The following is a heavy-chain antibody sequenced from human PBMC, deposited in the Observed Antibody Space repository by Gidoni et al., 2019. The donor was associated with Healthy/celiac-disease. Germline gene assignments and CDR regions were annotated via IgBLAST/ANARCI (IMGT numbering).Heavy chain of an antibody. J-gene: IGHJ4*02. D-gene: IGHD3-22*01. Sequence: EVQMLESGGGLVQPGGSLRLSCSASGFTSSSYAMSWVRQAPGKGLEWVSAISGSGGSTYYADSVKGRFTISRDNSRNTLYLQMNSLRAEDTAVYYCAKDDRDYYDSRAFDYWGQGTLVTVSS. CDR1: GFTSSSYA. CDR3: AKDDRDYYDSRAFDY. CDR2: ISGSGGST. V-gene: IGHV3-23*01.